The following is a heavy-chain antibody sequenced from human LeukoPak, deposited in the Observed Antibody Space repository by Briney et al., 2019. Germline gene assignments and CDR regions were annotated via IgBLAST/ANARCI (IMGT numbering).Heavy chain of an antibody. J-gene: IGHJ4*02. V-gene: IGHV4-39*01. CDR2: IYYSGST. CDR1: GFTFSDYY. CDR3: ARHFGT. Sequence: GSLRLSCAASGFTFSDYYMTWIRQPPGKGLEWIGSIYYSGSTYYNPSLKSRVTISVDTSKNQFSLKLRSVIAADTAVYYCARHFGTWGQGTLVTVSS. D-gene: IGHD3/OR15-3a*01.